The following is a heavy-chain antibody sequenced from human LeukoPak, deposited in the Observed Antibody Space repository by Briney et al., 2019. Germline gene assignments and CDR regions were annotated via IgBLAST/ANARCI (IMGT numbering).Heavy chain of an antibody. Sequence: PSETLSLTCTVSGGSISSYYWSWIRQPPGKGLEWIGYTFYSGDTMYNPSLKSRVTISVDSSRRQFSLRLSSVTAADTAMYYCARSGYGEYGYGLDVWGQGTTVTVSS. V-gene: IGHV4-59*08. CDR1: GGSISSYY. CDR2: TFYSGDT. D-gene: IGHD4-17*01. CDR3: ARSGYGEYGYGLDV. J-gene: IGHJ6*02.